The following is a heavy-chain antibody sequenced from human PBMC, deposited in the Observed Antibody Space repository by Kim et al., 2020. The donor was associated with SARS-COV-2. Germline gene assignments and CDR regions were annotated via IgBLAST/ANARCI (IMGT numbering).Heavy chain of an antibody. D-gene: IGHD3-22*01. CDR1: GYTFTNYA. CDR2: INAGNGNT. CDR3: AREGHEGGYLT. Sequence: ASVKVSCEASGYTFTNYAIHWVRQAPGQRFEWMGWINAGNGNTRYSQKLQGRVTITRDTSASAAYMELSSLRSEDTAVYHCAREGHEGGYLTWGQGTMVTVSS. J-gene: IGHJ3*01. V-gene: IGHV1-3*01.